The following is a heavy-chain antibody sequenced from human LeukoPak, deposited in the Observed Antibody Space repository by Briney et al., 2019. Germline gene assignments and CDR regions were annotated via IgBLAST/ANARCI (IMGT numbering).Heavy chain of an antibody. Sequence: GESLKISGQGSGFSFTDYWIGWVRQMPGKGLEWVGIIYPGDSQTKYSPSFQGQVTISADKSINTAYLQWTSLKASDTAMYFCARLTGYFPGVHFDYCGQGTLVTVSS. CDR1: GFSFTDYW. CDR2: IYPGDSQT. CDR3: ARLTGYFPGVHFDY. D-gene: IGHD1-26*01. J-gene: IGHJ4*01. V-gene: IGHV5-51*01.